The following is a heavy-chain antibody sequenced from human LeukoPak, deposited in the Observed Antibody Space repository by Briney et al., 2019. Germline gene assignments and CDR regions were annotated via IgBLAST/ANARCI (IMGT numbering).Heavy chain of an antibody. CDR1: GFTFDDYA. V-gene: IGHV3-9*01. D-gene: IGHD2-2*01. CDR3: AKGRNKYQLLSKNWFDP. CDR2: ISWNSGSI. Sequence: GRSLRLSCAASGFTFDDYAMHWVRQAPGKGLEWVSGISWNSGSIGYADSVKGRFTISRDNAKNSLYLQMNSLRAEDTALYYCAKGRNKYQLLSKNWFDPWGQGTLVTVSS. J-gene: IGHJ5*02.